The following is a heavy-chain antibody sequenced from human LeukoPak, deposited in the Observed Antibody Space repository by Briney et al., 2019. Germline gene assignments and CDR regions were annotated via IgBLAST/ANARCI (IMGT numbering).Heavy chain of an antibody. CDR3: AKENWAYYYYGMDV. J-gene: IGHJ6*02. CDR2: IKGDGSER. D-gene: IGHD7-27*01. Sequence: GGSPRLSCAVSGFSISNYWMTWVRQAPGKGLEWVANIKGDGSERYYVDSVKGRFTISRDNAKNSLYLQMNSLRAEDTALYYCAKENWAYYYYGMDVWGQGTTVTVSS. V-gene: IGHV3-7*03. CDR1: GFSISNYW.